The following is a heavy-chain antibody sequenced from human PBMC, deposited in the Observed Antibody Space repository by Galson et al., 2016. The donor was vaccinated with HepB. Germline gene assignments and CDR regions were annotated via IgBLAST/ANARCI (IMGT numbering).Heavy chain of an antibody. CDR3: ARVRTKLEFDP. CDR2: ILHDGTSK. Sequence: SLRLSCAASGFTFSYYAMHWVRQAPGKGLEWVALILHDGTSKYYADSVRGRFTISRDNSKNTLYLQMKSLRAEDTAIYYCARVRTKLEFDPWGQGTLVTVSS. CDR1: GFTFSYYA. D-gene: IGHD1-1*01. V-gene: IGHV3-30-3*01. J-gene: IGHJ5*02.